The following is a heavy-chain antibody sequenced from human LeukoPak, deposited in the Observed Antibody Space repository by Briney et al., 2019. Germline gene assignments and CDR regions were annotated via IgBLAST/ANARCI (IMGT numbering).Heavy chain of an antibody. Sequence: GRSLRLSCAASGFTFSGYAMHWVRQAPGKGLEWVAVISYDGSNKYYADSVKGRFTISRDNSKNTLYLQMNSLRAEDTAVYYCARVVVPAALDYWGQGTLVTVSP. V-gene: IGHV3-30-3*01. CDR1: GFTFSGYA. CDR2: ISYDGSNK. CDR3: ARVVVPAALDY. J-gene: IGHJ4*02. D-gene: IGHD2-2*01.